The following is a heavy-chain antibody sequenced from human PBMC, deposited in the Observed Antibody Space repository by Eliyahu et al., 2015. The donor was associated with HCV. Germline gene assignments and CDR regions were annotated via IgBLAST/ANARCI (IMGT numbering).Heavy chain of an antibody. CDR1: GFTFSSYG. V-gene: IGHV3-33*01. CDR2: IWYDGSNK. D-gene: IGHD1-14*01. J-gene: IGHJ4*02. Sequence: QVQLVESGGGVVQPGRSLRLSCSXSGFTFSSYGMHWVRQAPGKGLEWVAVIWYDGSNKYYADSVKGRFTISRDNSKNTLYLQMNSLRAEDTAVYYCARARGPELLADYWGQGTLVTVSS. CDR3: ARARGPELLADY.